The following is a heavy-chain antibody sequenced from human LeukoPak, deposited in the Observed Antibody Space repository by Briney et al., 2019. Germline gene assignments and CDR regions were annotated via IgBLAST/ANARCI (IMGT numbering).Heavy chain of an antibody. D-gene: IGHD6-13*01. CDR1: GYTFTGYY. J-gene: IGHJ4*02. V-gene: IGHV1-2*02. CDR2: INPNSGGT. CDR3: ARTKYSSSWYVAY. Sequence: ASVKVSCKASGYTFTGYYMHWVRQAPGQGLEWMGWINPNSGGTNYAQKFQGRVTMTRDTPISTAYMELSRLRSDDTAVYYCARTKYSSSWYVAYWGQGTLVTVSS.